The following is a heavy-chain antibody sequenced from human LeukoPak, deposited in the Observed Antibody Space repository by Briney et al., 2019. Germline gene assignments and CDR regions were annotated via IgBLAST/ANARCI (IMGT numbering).Heavy chain of an antibody. CDR1: GFTFSSYG. Sequence: GGSLRLSCAASGFTFSSYGMSWVRQTSGKGLEWVSGISGSGGSTYYADSVKGRFTISRDSSKNTLYLQMNSLRVEDTAVYYCAKDSDELVAAAYNWFDPWGKGTTVTVSS. J-gene: IGHJ5*01. V-gene: IGHV3-23*01. CDR3: AKDSDELVAAAYNWFDP. D-gene: IGHD6-13*01. CDR2: ISGSGGST.